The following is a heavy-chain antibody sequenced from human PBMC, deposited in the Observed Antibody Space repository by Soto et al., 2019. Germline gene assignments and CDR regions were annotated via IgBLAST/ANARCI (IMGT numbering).Heavy chain of an antibody. Sequence: SETLSLTCTVSGGSIDSGDYYWSWIRQPPGKGLEWIGYVYYSGTTNYNPFLKSRVTLSLDKSKNQFSLKMNSVTAADTAVYYCARLGWELLSGRRYFDSWGQGTLVTVSS. CDR1: GGSIDSGDYY. D-gene: IGHD1-26*01. CDR2: VYYSGTT. CDR3: ARLGWELLSGRRYFDS. J-gene: IGHJ4*02. V-gene: IGHV4-61*08.